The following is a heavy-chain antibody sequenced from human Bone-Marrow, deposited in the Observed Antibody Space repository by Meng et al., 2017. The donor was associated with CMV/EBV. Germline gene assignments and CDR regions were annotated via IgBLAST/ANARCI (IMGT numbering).Heavy chain of an antibody. CDR3: ARETPDGTTRGWYFDL. D-gene: IGHD1-1*01. CDR1: GFTFSDYD. V-gene: IGHV3-13*01. CDR2: IGTIGDT. J-gene: IGHJ2*01. Sequence: SGFTFSDYDFHCVRQGPGKGLEWVSAIGTIGDTCSPDSVRGRFTVSRDRNSLFLQMNSLRGGDAAVYYCARETPDGTTRGWYFDLWGRGTLVTVSS.